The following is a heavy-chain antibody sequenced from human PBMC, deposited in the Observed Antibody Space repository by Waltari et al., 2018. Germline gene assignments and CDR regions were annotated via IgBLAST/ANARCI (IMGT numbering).Heavy chain of an antibody. CDR2: IYTSGST. J-gene: IGHJ3*02. D-gene: IGHD3-22*01. CDR3: ARDFPYYYDSSGYDAFDI. Sequence: QVQLQESGPGLVKPSETLSLTCTVSGGSISSYYWSWIRQPAGQGLEWIGRIYTSGSTNYNPSLKSRVTISVGKSKNQFSLKLSSVTAADTAVYYWARDFPYYYDSSGYDAFDIWGQGTMVTVS. CDR1: GGSISSYY. V-gene: IGHV4-4*07.